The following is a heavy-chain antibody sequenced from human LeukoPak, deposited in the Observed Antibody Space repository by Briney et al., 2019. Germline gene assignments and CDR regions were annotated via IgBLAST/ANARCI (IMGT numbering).Heavy chain of an antibody. CDR2: IIPIFGTA. CDR1: GGTFSSYA. CDR3: ARAGGAVAGPAYYFDY. Sequence: SVKVSCKASGGTFSSYAISWVRQAPGQGLEWMGGIIPIFGTANYAQKFQGRVAITADKSTSTAYMELSSLRSGDTAVYYCARAGGAVAGPAYYFDYWGQGTLVTVSS. V-gene: IGHV1-69*06. J-gene: IGHJ4*02. D-gene: IGHD6-19*01.